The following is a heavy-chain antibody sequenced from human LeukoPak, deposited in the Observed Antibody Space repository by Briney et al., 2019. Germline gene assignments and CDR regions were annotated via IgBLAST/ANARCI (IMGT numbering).Heavy chain of an antibody. CDR1: GYGFTTYW. Sequence: GESLKISCKSSGYGFTTYWVGWVRQMPGKGREWVGIIFPGDSDTIYSPSFQGQVTISADYSLNTAYLHWSSLRASDTAIYYCARLNANVPDYWGQGTLVTVSS. CDR3: ARLNANVPDY. CDR2: IFPGDSDT. V-gene: IGHV5-51*01. D-gene: IGHD4/OR15-4a*01. J-gene: IGHJ4*02.